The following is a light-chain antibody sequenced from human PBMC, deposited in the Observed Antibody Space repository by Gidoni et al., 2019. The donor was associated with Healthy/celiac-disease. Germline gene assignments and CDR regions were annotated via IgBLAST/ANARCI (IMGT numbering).Light chain of an antibody. J-gene: IGLJ3*02. CDR1: SSDVGGYNY. Sequence: QSALTQPASVSGSPGQSITISCTGTSSDVGGYNYVSWYQQHPGKAPKLMIYVVSNRPSGVSNRFSGSKSGNTASLTISGLQAEDEADYYCSSYTSSSTVWVFGGGTKLTVL. CDR3: SSYTSSSTVWV. CDR2: VVS. V-gene: IGLV2-14*03.